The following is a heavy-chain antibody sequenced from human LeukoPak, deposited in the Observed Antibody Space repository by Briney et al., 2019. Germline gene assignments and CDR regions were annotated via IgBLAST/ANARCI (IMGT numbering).Heavy chain of an antibody. Sequence: GSSVKVSCKASGGTFSSYGISWVRQAPGQGLEWMGGIIPFFGRADYAQKFQGRVTITADKSTSTAYMDLTSLKSEDTAVYYCARAHKGYSYGLLSDYWGQGTLVTVSS. CDR3: ARAHKGYSYGLLSDY. V-gene: IGHV1-69*06. CDR1: GGTFSSYG. CDR2: IIPFFGRA. D-gene: IGHD5-18*01. J-gene: IGHJ4*02.